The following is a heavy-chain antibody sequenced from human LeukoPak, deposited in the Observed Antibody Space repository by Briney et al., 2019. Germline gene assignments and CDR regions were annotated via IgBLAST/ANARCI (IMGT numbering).Heavy chain of an antibody. CDR1: GFTFSSYS. CDR2: ISSSSSYI. CDR3: ARDLVGYSSGPFDY. J-gene: IGHJ4*02. V-gene: IGHV3-21*01. D-gene: IGHD6-19*01. Sequence: GGSLRLSCAASGFTFSSYSMNWVRRAPGKGLEWVSSISSSSSYIYYADSVKGRFTISRDNAKNSLYLQMNSLRAEDTAVYYCARDLVGYSSGPFDYWGQGTLVTVSS.